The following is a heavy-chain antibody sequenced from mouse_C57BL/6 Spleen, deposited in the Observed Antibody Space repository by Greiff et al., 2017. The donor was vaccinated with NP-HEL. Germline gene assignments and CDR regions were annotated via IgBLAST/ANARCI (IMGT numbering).Heavy chain of an antibody. V-gene: IGHV1-81*01. CDR1: GYTFTSYG. Sequence: VQLQESGAELARPGASVKLSCKASGYTFTSYGISWVKQRTGQGLEWIGEIYPRSGNTYYNEKFKGKATLTADKSSSTAYMELRSLTSEDSAVYFCARATMVTSYAMDYWGQGTSVTVSS. CDR2: IYPRSGNT. D-gene: IGHD2-2*01. CDR3: ARATMVTSYAMDY. J-gene: IGHJ4*01.